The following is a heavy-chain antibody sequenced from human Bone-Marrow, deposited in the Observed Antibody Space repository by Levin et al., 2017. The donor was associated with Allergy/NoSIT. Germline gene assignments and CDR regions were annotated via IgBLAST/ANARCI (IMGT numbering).Heavy chain of an antibody. J-gene: IGHJ5*02. CDR1: GYTLTELS. Sequence: ASVKVSCKVSGYTLTELSMHWVRQAPGKGLEWMGGFDPEDGETIYAQKFQGRVTMTEDTSTDTAYMELSSLRSEDTAVYYCATVDSSSWYGGWFDPWGQGTLVTVSS. CDR2: FDPEDGET. D-gene: IGHD6-13*01. V-gene: IGHV1-24*01. CDR3: ATVDSSSWYGGWFDP.